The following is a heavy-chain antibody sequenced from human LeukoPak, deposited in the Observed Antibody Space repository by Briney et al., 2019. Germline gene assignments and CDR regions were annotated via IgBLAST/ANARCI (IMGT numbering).Heavy chain of an antibody. CDR3: AKSSSVGATDY. D-gene: IGHD1-26*01. Sequence: GGSLRLSCAASGFTFSSYWMSWVRQAPGKGLEWVANIKQDGSEKYYVDSVKGRFTISRDNSKNTLYLQMNSLRAEDTAVYYCAKSSSVGATDYWGQGTLVTVSS. CDR1: GFTFSSYW. V-gene: IGHV3-7*03. CDR2: IKQDGSEK. J-gene: IGHJ4*02.